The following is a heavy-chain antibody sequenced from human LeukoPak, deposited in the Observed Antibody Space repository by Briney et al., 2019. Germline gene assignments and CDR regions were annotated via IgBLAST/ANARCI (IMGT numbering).Heavy chain of an antibody. CDR1: GGSISSYY. CDR3: ARGVVAVAGTGRDVY. CDR2: IYYSGST. Sequence: TTSETLSLTCTVSGGSISSYYWSWIRQPPGKGLEWIGYIYYSGSTNYNPSLKSRVTISVDTSKNQFSLKLSSVTAADTAVYYCARGVVAVAGTGRDVYWGQGTLVTVSS. D-gene: IGHD6-19*01. J-gene: IGHJ4*02. V-gene: IGHV4-59*01.